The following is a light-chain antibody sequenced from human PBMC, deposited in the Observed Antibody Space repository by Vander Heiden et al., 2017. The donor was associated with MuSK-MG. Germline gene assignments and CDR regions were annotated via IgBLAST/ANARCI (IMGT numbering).Light chain of an antibody. CDR3: NSRDSSGNQVV. Sequence: SSELTQDAAVSVALGQTVRITCQGDSLRSYYASWYQQKPGQAPVLVIYGKNNRPSGIPDRFSGSSSGKTASLTITGAQAEDEADYYCNSRDSSGNQVVFGGGTKLNVL. J-gene: IGLJ2*01. V-gene: IGLV3-19*01. CDR1: SLRSYY. CDR2: GKN.